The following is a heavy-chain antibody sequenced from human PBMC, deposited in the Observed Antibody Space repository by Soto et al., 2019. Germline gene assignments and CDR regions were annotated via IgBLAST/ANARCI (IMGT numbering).Heavy chain of an antibody. J-gene: IGHJ4*02. CDR3: ARANLGYYDFWSGYGHYYFDY. CDR1: GGSFSGYY. D-gene: IGHD3-3*01. CDR2: INHSGST. V-gene: IGHV4-34*01. Sequence: QVQLQQWGAGLLKPSETLSLTCAVYGGSFSGYYWSWIRQPPGKGLEWIGEINHSGSTNYNPSLKSRVTISVDTSKNQFSLKLSSVIAADTAVYYCARANLGYYDFWSGYGHYYFDYWGQGTLVTVSS.